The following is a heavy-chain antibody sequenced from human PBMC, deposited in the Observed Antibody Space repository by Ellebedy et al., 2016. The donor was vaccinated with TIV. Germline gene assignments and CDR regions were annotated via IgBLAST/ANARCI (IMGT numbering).Heavy chain of an antibody. Sequence: GESLKISXAASGFTFSSYAMSWVRQAPGKGLEWVGRIKSKTDGGTTDYAAPVKGRFTISRDDSKNTLYLQMNSLKTEDTAVYYCTTLLVWQQLVLGDYWGQGTLVTVSS. CDR2: IKSKTDGGTT. CDR3: TTLLVWQQLVLGDY. V-gene: IGHV3-15*01. D-gene: IGHD6-13*01. J-gene: IGHJ4*02. CDR1: GFTFSSYA.